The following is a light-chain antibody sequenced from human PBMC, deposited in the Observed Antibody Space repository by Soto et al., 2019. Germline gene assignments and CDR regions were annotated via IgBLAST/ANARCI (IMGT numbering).Light chain of an antibody. CDR3: SSFRSSSTSYV. V-gene: IGLV2-14*03. CDR2: DVS. J-gene: IGLJ1*01. CDR1: SSDIGDSNY. Sequence: QSAPTQPASVSGSPGQSITISCTGTSSDIGDSNYVSWYQQHPGKAPKLVIYDVSNRPSGVSNRFSGSKSANTASLTISGLQAEDEADYYCSSFRSSSTSYVFGTGTKLTVL.